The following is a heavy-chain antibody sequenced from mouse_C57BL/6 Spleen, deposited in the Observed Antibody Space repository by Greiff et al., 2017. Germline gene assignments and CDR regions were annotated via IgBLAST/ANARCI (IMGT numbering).Heavy chain of an antibody. CDR1: GFTFSDYY. CDR3: ARLYGYFAMDY. D-gene: IGHD1-1*02. V-gene: IGHV5-12*01. J-gene: IGHJ4*01. Sequence: EVKLVESGGGLVQPGGSLKLSCAASGFTFSDYYMYWVRQTPEKRLEWVAYISNGGGSTYYPDTVKGRFTISRDNAKNTLYLQMSRLKSEDTAMYYCARLYGYFAMDYWGQGTSVTVSA. CDR2: ISNGGGST.